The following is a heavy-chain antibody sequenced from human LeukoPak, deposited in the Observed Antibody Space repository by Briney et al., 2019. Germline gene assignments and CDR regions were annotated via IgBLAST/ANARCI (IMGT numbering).Heavy chain of an antibody. CDR3: ARVASVGATRALDY. Sequence: SETLSLTCTVSGGSITSDYWSWIRQPPGKGLESIGYIYYSGSTNYNPSLESRVTISVDTSKNQFSLKLSSVTAADTAVYYCARVASVGATRALDYWGQGTLVTVSS. J-gene: IGHJ4*02. V-gene: IGHV4-59*01. CDR1: GGSITSDY. D-gene: IGHD1-26*01. CDR2: IYYSGST.